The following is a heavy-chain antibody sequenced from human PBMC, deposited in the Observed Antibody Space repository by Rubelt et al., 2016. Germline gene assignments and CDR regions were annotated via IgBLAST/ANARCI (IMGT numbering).Heavy chain of an antibody. V-gene: IGHV4-34*01. J-gene: IGHJ4*02. CDR1: GGSFSGYY. Sequence: QVQLQQWGAGLLKPSETLSLTCAVYGGSFSGYYWSWIRQPPGKGLEWIGEINHSGSTNYNPSLKSRVTISVDTSKNQFSLKLSSVTAADTAVYYCASYNWNDYFDYWGQGTLVTVSS. CDR3: ASYNWNDYFDY. D-gene: IGHD1-20*01. CDR2: INHSGST.